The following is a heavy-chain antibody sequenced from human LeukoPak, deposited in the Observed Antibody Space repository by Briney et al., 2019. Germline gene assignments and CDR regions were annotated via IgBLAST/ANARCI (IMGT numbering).Heavy chain of an antibody. Sequence: SETLSLTCAVYGGSFSGYYWSWIRQPPGKGLEWIGEINHSGSTNYNPSLKSRVTISVDTSKNQFSLKLSPVTAADTAVYYCARSYQLGSYGWIEGWGQRTPVTVSS. D-gene: IGHD2-2*01. CDR2: INHSGST. J-gene: IGHJ4*02. CDR1: GGSFSGYY. V-gene: IGHV4-34*01. CDR3: ARSYQLGSYGWIEG.